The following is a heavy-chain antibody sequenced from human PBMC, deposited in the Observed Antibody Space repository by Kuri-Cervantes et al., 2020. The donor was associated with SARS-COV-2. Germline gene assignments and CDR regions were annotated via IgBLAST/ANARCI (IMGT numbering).Heavy chain of an antibody. CDR1: GGSISSYY. CDR2: IYYSGNT. CDR3: ARVGYCFGTRCVTYFDP. D-gene: IGHD2-2*03. Sequence: SETLSLTCTVSGGSISSYYWSWIRQPPGKGLEWIGYIYYSGNTHYNSSLMSRVTMSVDTFKNQFSLNLRSLTAADTAIYYCARVGYCFGTRCVTYFDPWGQGTPVTVSS. J-gene: IGHJ5*02. V-gene: IGHV4-59*08.